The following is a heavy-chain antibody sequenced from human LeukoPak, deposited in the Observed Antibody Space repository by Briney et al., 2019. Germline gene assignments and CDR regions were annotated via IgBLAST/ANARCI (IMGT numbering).Heavy chain of an antibody. D-gene: IGHD5-18*01. CDR3: ARARSGYSYLIDS. Sequence: GGSLRLSCAASGFTVSSNYMSWVRQAPGKGLEWVSVIYSDGSTYYADSVKGRFTISRDNSKNTLYLQMNSLRAEDTAVYFCARARSGYSYLIDSWGQGTLVTVSP. CDR1: GFTVSSNY. V-gene: IGHV3-66*01. CDR2: IYSDGST. J-gene: IGHJ4*02.